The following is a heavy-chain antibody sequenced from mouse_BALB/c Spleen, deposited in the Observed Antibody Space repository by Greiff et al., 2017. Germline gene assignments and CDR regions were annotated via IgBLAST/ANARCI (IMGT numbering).Heavy chain of an antibody. Sequence: VQLQQPGAELVKPGASVKLSCKASGYTFTSYWMHWVKQRPGQGLEWIGEINPSNGRTNYNEKFKSKATLTVDKSSSTAYMQLSSLTSEDSAVYYCARVGVAMDYWGQGTSVTVSS. CDR1: GYTFTSYW. CDR2: INPSNGRT. V-gene: IGHV1S81*02. J-gene: IGHJ4*01. CDR3: ARVGVAMDY.